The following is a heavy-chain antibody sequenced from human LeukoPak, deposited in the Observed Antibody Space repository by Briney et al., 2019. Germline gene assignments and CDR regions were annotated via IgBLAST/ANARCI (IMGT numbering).Heavy chain of an antibody. J-gene: IGHJ4*02. CDR1: GYSISSGYY. CDR3: ARVWDTAKGNGLIFREDY. CDR2: IYHSGST. Sequence: PSETLSLTCTVSGYSISSGYYWGWIRQPPGKGLEWIGSIYHSGSTYYNPSLKSRVTISVDTSKNQFSLKLSSVTAADTAVYYCARVWDTAKGNGLIFREDYWGQGTLVTVSS. D-gene: IGHD5-18*01. V-gene: IGHV4-38-2*02.